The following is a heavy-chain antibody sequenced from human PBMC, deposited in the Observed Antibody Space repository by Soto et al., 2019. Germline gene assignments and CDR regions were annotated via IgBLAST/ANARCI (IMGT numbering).Heavy chain of an antibody. J-gene: IGHJ4*02. CDR3: ARGYIVLMVDGIDY. D-gene: IGHD2-8*01. V-gene: IGHV4-30-4*02. CDR1: GGSISSGDYY. CDR2: IYYSGST. Sequence: SETLSLTCTVSGGSISSGDYYWSWIRQPPGKGLEWIGYIYYSGSTYYNPSLKSRVTISVDTSKNQFSLKLSSVTAADTAVYYCARGYIVLMVDGIDYWGQGTLVTVSS.